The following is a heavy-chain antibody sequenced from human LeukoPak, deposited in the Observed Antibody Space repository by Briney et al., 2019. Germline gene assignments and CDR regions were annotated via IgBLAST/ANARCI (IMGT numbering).Heavy chain of an antibody. J-gene: IGHJ6*03. D-gene: IGHD3-3*01. CDR1: GGSISSYY. V-gene: IGHV4-4*09. CDR2: IYTSGST. CDR3: ARVPQRSGPYYYYYMDV. Sequence: SETLSLTCTVSGGSISSYYWSWIRQPPGKGLEWIGYIYTSGSTNYNPSLKSRVTISVDTSKNQLSLKLSSVTAADTAVYYCARVPQRSGPYYYYYMDVWGKGTTVTVSS.